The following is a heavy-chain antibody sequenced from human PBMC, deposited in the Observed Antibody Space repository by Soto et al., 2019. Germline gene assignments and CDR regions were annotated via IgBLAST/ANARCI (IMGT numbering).Heavy chain of an antibody. CDR1: GGSISSSSYY. D-gene: IGHD2-15*01. Sequence: QLQLQESGPGLVKPSETLSLTCTVSGGSISSSSYYWGWIRQPPGKGLEWIGSIYYRGSTDYNPSLKSLVTISVDTSKNQFSLKLSSVTAADTAVYFCARIWVGYCSGGSCYSFYYMDVWGKGTTLTVSS. CDR2: IYYRGST. V-gene: IGHV4-39*01. CDR3: ARIWVGYCSGGSCYSFYYMDV. J-gene: IGHJ6*03.